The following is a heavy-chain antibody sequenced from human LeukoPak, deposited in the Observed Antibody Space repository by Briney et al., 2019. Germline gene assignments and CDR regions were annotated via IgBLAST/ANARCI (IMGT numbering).Heavy chain of an antibody. CDR2: IIPILGIA. V-gene: IGHV1-69*04. D-gene: IGHD5-18*01. CDR3: ARGGRGRVQLWLHY. CDR1: GGTFSSYA. J-gene: IGHJ4*02. Sequence: SVKVSCKASGGTFSSYAISWVRQAPGQGLEWMGRIIPILGIANYAQKFQGRVTITADKSTSTAYMELSSLRSDDTAVYYCARGGRGRVQLWLHYWGQGTLVTVSS.